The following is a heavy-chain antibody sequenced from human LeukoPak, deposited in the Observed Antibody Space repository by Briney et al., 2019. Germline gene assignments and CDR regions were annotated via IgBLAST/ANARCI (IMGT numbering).Heavy chain of an antibody. CDR2: LYYSGNT. CDR1: GGSISDYH. V-gene: IGHV4-59*01. J-gene: IGHJ4*02. Sequence: SETLSLTCTVSGGSISDYHWSWIRQSPVRGLEWIGYLYYSGNTNYNPSLKSRLTTSRDMAKNQFSLKLSSVTSADTAVYYCARGEYEDLVDNWGQGTLVTVSS. D-gene: IGHD6-6*01. CDR3: ARGEYEDLVDN.